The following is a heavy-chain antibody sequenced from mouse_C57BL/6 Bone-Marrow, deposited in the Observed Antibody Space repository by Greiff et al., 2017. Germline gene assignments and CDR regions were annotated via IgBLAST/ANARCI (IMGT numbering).Heavy chain of an antibody. V-gene: IGHV1-15*01. CDR2: IDPETGGT. CDR1: GYTFTDYE. Sequence: QVQLQQSGAELVRPGASVTLSCKASGYTFTDYEMHWVKQTPVHGLEWIGAIDPETGGTAYNQKFKGKAILTADKSSSTAYMELRSLTSEDSAVHYCTRDYYGSSHYYAMDYWGQGTSVTVSS. CDR3: TRDYYGSSHYYAMDY. J-gene: IGHJ4*01. D-gene: IGHD1-1*01.